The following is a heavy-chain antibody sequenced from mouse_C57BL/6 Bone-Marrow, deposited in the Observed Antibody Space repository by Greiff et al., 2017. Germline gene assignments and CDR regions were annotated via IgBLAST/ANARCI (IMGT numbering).Heavy chain of an antibody. V-gene: IGHV1-63*01. CDR2: IYPGGGYT. CDR1: GYTFTNYW. J-gene: IGHJ4*01. Sequence: VQLQQSGAELVRPGPSVKMSCKASGYTFTNYWIGWAKQRPGHGLEWIGDIYPGGGYTNYNEKFKGKATLTADKSSSTAYMQFSSLTSEDSAIYYCARGVPYYAMDYWGQGTSGTVSS. CDR3: ARGVPYYAMDY.